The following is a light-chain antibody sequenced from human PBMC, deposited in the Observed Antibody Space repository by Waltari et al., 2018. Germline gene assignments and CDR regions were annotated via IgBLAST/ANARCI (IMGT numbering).Light chain of an antibody. CDR2: GAS. CDR1: QSVLYSSNNKNY. CDR3: QQYYSTPLP. J-gene: IGKJ3*01. V-gene: IGKV4-1*01. Sequence: DIVMTQSPDSLAVSLGERATINCKSSQSVLYSSNNKNYLAWYQQKPGQPPKLLIYGASTRESGVPYRFSGSGSGTDFTLTISSLQAEDVAVYYCQQYYSTPLPFGPGTKVDIK.